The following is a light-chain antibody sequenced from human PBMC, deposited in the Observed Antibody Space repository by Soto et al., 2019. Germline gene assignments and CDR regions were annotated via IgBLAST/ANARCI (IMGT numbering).Light chain of an antibody. CDR3: QHYNSYSEA. CDR2: DAS. CDR1: RSISDW. Sequence: DIQMTQSPSPLSASVGDRVTITCRASRSISDWLAWYQQKPGKAPELLIFDASSLKSGVPSRFSGSGSGTEFTLTISSLQPDDFATYYRQHYNSYSEAFGQGTKVDIK. V-gene: IGKV1-5*01. J-gene: IGKJ1*01.